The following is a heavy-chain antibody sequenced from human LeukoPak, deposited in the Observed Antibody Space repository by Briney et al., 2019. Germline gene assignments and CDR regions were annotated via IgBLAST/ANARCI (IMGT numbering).Heavy chain of an antibody. Sequence: ASVKVSCKVSGYTLTELSMHWVRQAPGKRLEWMGGFDPEDGETIYAQKFQGRVTMTEDTSTDTAYMELSSLRSEDTAVYYCATGGYCSSTSCYYSRYYYYGMDVWGQGTTVTVSS. CDR1: GYTLTELS. D-gene: IGHD2-2*01. J-gene: IGHJ6*02. V-gene: IGHV1-24*01. CDR3: ATGGYCSSTSCYYSRYYYYGMDV. CDR2: FDPEDGET.